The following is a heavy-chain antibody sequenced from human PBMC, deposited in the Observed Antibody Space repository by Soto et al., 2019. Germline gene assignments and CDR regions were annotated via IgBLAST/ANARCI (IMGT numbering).Heavy chain of an antibody. CDR3: GKVLVGATGQTDSDS. D-gene: IGHD2-15*01. CDR1: GVSIDEIGCY. V-gene: IGHV4-39*05. J-gene: IGHJ4*02. Sequence: LHTPFVRCSVAGVSIDEIGCYWIFLRQPTGRGLEWIGNIDYNGVTYSNPSLKSRVTISRDTSKNQFSLKLTSVTAADTALYYCGKVLVGATGQTDSDSWAPGTLVNVPS. CDR2: IDYNGVT.